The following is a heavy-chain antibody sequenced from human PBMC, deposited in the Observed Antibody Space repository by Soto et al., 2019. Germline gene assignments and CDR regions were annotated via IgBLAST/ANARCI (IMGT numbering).Heavy chain of an antibody. J-gene: IGHJ5*02. CDR1: GLSITDSEMG. D-gene: IGHD6-19*01. V-gene: IGHV2-26*01. Sequence: QVTLKESGPVLVKPTETLTLRCTVSGLSITDSEMGVSWIRQPPGQPLEWLAHIDSSGEKSYRTFLKSRLAMSKYTSKSQIVLTMTNMDPADTATYYCARRHLAVAVSPWFDPWGQGIPVTVSS. CDR3: ARRHLAVAVSPWFDP. CDR2: IDSSGEK.